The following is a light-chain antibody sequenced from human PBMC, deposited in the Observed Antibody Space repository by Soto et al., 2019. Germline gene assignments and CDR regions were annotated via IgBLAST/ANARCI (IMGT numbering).Light chain of an antibody. CDR1: SSDVGGYKY. J-gene: IGLJ3*02. CDR3: ISYTRTNTRV. CDR2: EVS. V-gene: IGLV2-14*01. Sequence: QSALTQPASVSGSPGQSITISCTGTSSDVGGYKYVSWYQQHPGKAPKLMIYEVSNRPSGVSNRFSGSKSGNTASLTISGLQAEDEADYYCISYTRTNTRVFGGGTKLTVL.